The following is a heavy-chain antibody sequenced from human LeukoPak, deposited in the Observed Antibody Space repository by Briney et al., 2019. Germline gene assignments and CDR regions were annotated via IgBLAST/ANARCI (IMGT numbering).Heavy chain of an antibody. J-gene: IGHJ5*02. D-gene: IGHD1-1*01. CDR2: IKRRSDDGTR. CDR1: GFTFSKVW. V-gene: IGHV3-15*01. Sequence: TPGGSLRLSCEASGFTFSKVWMSWVRQAPGEGREWVGRIKRRSDDGTRGYAPPVRSRFTISRDDSKSTVYLQMESLRSEDTGVYYCCGSRGDLWGQGTLVTVSS. CDR3: CGSRGDL.